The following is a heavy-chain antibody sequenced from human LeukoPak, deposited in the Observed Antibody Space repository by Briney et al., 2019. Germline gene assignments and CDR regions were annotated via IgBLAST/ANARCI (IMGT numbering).Heavy chain of an antibody. Sequence: ASVKVPCKASGYTFTSYGISWVRQAPGQGLEWMGWISAYNGNTNYAQKLQGRVTMTTDTSTSTAYMELRSLRSDDTAVYYCARDNMVRGVFYYYYYMDVWGKGTTVTVSS. CDR3: ARDNMVRGVFYYYYYMDV. CDR2: ISAYNGNT. D-gene: IGHD3-10*01. V-gene: IGHV1-18*01. CDR1: GYTFTSYG. J-gene: IGHJ6*03.